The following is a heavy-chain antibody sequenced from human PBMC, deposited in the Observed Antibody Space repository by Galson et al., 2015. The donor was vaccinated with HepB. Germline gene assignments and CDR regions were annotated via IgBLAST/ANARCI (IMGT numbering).Heavy chain of an antibody. CDR1: GFTFSSYA. V-gene: IGHV3-30-3*01. Sequence: SLRLSCAASGFTFSSYAMHWVRQAPGKGLEWVAVISYDGSNKYYADSVKGRFTISRDNSKNTLYLQMNSLRAEDTAVYYCALYGGNSGYFDYWGQGTLVTVSS. CDR3: ALYGGNSGYFDY. CDR2: ISYDGSNK. D-gene: IGHD4-23*01. J-gene: IGHJ4*02.